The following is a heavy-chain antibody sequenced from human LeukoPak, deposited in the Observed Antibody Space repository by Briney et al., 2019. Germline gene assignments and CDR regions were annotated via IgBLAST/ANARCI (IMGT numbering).Heavy chain of an antibody. V-gene: IGHV1-2*06. CDR3: ARDRGGCSSTSCYLNWFDP. Sequence: ASVKVSCKASGYTFTGYYMHWVRQAPGQGLEWMGRINPNSGDTNYAQKFQGGVTMARDTSISTAYMELSRLRSDDTAVYYCARDRGGCSSTSCYLNWFDPWGQGTLVTVSS. D-gene: IGHD2-2*01. J-gene: IGHJ5*02. CDR2: INPNSGDT. CDR1: GYTFTGYY.